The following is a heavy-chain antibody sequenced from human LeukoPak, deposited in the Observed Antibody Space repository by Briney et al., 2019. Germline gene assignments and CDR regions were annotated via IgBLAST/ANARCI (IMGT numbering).Heavy chain of an antibody. CDR1: GFTFTDYS. J-gene: IGHJ4*02. CDR2: ISSSSYI. CDR3: ARGGRSTYFDWSPDY. V-gene: IGHV3-69-1*01. Sequence: GGSLRLSCAASGFTFTDYSMNWVRQAPGKGLEWVSSISSSSYIFYADSVKGRFTISRDNARNSLYLQMNGLRAEDTAVYYCARGGRSTYFDWSPDYWGQGTLVTVSS. D-gene: IGHD3-9*01.